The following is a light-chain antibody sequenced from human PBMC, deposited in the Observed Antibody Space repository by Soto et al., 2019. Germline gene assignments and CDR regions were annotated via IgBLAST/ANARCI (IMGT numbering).Light chain of an antibody. J-gene: IGKJ1*01. V-gene: IGKV1-5*03. Sequence: TQSPGSLSMSQGGRVTLSCRASQSISSWLALYQQKPGKAPKRLIYKASCLESGVSSRFSGSGSGTEFTLTFISLQPDDFATYYCQQYNSYTWTFGQGTKVDIK. CDR3: QQYNSYTWT. CDR2: KAS. CDR1: QSISSW.